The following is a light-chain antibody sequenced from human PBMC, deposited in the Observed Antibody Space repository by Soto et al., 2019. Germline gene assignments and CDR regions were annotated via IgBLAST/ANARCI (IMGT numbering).Light chain of an antibody. Sequence: QSALTQPASVSGSPGQSITISCTGTSSDVGSYNLVSWYQQHPGKAPKLMIYEGSKRPSGVSNRFSGSKSDNTASLTISGLQAEDEADYYCCSYAGSSTPLVFGTGTKVTVL. V-gene: IGLV2-23*01. CDR3: CSYAGSSTPLV. CDR1: SSDVGSYNL. CDR2: EGS. J-gene: IGLJ1*01.